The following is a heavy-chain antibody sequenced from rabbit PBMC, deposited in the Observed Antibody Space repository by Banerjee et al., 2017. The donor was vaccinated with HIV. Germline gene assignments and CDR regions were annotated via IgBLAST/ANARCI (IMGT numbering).Heavy chain of an antibody. Sequence: QEQLVESGGGLVQPEGSLTLTCTASGFDFSSNAMCWVRQAPGKGLEWIACIKSGENIIYYANWAKGRFTISKASSTTVTLQMTSLTAADTATYFCARDTYGYVGYDLWGQGTLVTVS. CDR3: ARDTYGYVGYDL. CDR2: IKSGENII. CDR1: GFDFSSNA. D-gene: IGHD6-1*01. J-gene: IGHJ3*01. V-gene: IGHV1S47*01.